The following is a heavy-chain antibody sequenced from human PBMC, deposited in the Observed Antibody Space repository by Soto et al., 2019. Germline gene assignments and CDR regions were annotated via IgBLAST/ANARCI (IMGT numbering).Heavy chain of an antibody. J-gene: IGHJ3*02. D-gene: IGHD3-3*01. Sequence: PSVKVSCKASGYTFTSYGISWVRQAPGQGLEWMGWISAYNGNTNYAQKLQGRVTMTTDTSTSTAYMELRSLRSDDTAVYYCARDPDFWTSHDAFDIWGQGTMVTVSS. CDR3: ARDPDFWTSHDAFDI. V-gene: IGHV1-18*01. CDR1: GYTFTSYG. CDR2: ISAYNGNT.